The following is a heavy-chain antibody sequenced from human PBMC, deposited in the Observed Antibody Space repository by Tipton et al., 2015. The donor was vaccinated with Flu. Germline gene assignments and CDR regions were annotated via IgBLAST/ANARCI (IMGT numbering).Heavy chain of an antibody. CDR1: GFTFSSYE. CDR2: ISSSGTTI. V-gene: IGHV3-48*03. CDR3: ATLTGEGS. J-gene: IGHJ5*02. Sequence: SLRLSCAASGFTFSSYEMNWVRQAPAKGLEWLSYISSSGTTISYADSVRGRFTISRDNAKNSLYLQLNSLRAEDTARYYCATLTGEGSWGQGDLVTVTS. D-gene: IGHD7-27*01.